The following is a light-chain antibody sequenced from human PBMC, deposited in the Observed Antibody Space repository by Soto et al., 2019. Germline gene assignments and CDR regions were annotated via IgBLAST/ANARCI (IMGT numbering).Light chain of an antibody. J-gene: IGKJ1*01. CDR3: QQYNTWLWT. CDR2: GAS. V-gene: IGKV3-15*01. CDR1: QSVNAN. Sequence: EVVMTQSPATLSVSPGERATLSCRASQSVNANLAWYQQKPGQSPRPLIHGASNRATGIPARFSGSGFGTEVILTISSRQSEDFAVYYWQQYNTWLWTCGQGTKVEI.